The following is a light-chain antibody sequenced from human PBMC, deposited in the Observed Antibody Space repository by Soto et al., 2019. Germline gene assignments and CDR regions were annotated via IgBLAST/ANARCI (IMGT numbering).Light chain of an antibody. CDR1: QSISSW. CDR3: QQYNSYDT. J-gene: IGKJ2*01. Sequence: DIQMTQSPSTLSASVGDRVTITCRASQSISSWLAWYQQKPGKAPKLLIHDASSLESGVPSRFSGSGSGTEFTLTISSLQHDDFATYYCQQYNSYDTFGQGTKLEIK. CDR2: DAS. V-gene: IGKV1-5*01.